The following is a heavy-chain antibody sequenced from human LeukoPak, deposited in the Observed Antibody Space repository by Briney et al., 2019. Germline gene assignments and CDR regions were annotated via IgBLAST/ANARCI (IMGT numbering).Heavy chain of an antibody. CDR3: ARFYSYYRDGSGTNAFDI. Sequence: ASVKVSCKASGYTFTSYGISWVRQAPGQGLEWMGWISAYNGNTNYAQKLQGRVTMTTDTSTSTAYMELRSLRSDDTAVYYCARFYSYYRDGSGTNAFDIWGQGTMVTVSS. CDR2: ISAYNGNT. J-gene: IGHJ3*02. V-gene: IGHV1-18*01. CDR1: GYTFTSYG. D-gene: IGHD3-22*01.